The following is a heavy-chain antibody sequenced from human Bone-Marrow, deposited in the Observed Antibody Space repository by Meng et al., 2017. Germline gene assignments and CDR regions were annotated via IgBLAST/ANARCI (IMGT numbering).Heavy chain of an antibody. J-gene: IGHJ4*02. CDR2: FHHSGTT. CDR3: AASPGWWRIDS. Sequence: VQLQGPRPGLVKPSGTLSLTCGVSGASVSSGYWWTWVRQPPGKGLEWIGEFHHSGTTNYNPSLRSRVTISVDTSKNQFSLSLTSVTAADTAVYYCAASPGWWRIDSWGQGTLVTVSS. CDR1: GASVSSGYW. D-gene: IGHD6-19*01. V-gene: IGHV4-4*02.